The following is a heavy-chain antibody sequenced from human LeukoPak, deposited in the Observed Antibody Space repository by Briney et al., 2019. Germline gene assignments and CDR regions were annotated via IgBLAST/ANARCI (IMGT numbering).Heavy chain of an antibody. V-gene: IGHV1-69*13. J-gene: IGHJ6*02. Sequence: SVKVSCKASGGTFSRFTISWVRQAPGQGLEWMGGIIPIFSTANYAQKFQGRVTITADESTSTAYMELSSLRSEDTAVYYCARPGIYGITGTTVPWWYYGMDVWGQGTTVTVSS. CDR2: IIPIFSTA. CDR3: ARPGIYGITGTTVPWWYYGMDV. D-gene: IGHD1-7*01. CDR1: GGTFSRFT.